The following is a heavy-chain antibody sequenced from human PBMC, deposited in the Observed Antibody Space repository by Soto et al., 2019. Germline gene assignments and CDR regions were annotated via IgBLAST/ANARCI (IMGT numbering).Heavy chain of an antibody. CDR1: GFTFSDYY. V-gene: IGHV3-11*01. CDR3: TRAVAAAGYYYYYYYYMDV. D-gene: IGHD6-13*01. Sequence: QVQLVESGGGLVKPGGSLRLSCAASGFTFSDYYMSGIRQAPGKGLEWVSYISSSGSTIYYADSVKGRFTISRDNAKNSLYLQMNSLRAEDTAVYYCTRAVAAAGYYYYYYYYMDVWGKGTTVTVSS. CDR2: ISSSGSTI. J-gene: IGHJ6*03.